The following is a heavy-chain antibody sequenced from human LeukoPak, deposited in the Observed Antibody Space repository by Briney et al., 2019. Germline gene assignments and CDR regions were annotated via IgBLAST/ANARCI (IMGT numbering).Heavy chain of an antibody. CDR3: ARVGLYCSGGSCYDC. J-gene: IGHJ4*02. Sequence: GGSLRLSCTASGFTFSSYFRHWIRQAPGKGLAWLSRISSDGSSTTYADSGNGRFTISRDNAKNTLHLQMNSLSAEDTAVYYCARVGLYCSGGSCYDCWGQGTLVTVSS. CDR1: GFTFSSYF. CDR2: ISSDGSST. D-gene: IGHD2-15*01. V-gene: IGHV3-74*03.